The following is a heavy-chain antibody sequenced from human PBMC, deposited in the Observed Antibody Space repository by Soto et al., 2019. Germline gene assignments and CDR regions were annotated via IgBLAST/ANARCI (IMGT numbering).Heavy chain of an antibody. D-gene: IGHD2-15*01. V-gene: IGHV3-33*01. CDR3: ARDSGDVV. CDR2: IWHDGSNK. CDR1: GFTLSSYG. J-gene: IGHJ4*02. Sequence: QVQLVESGGGVVQPGRSLRLSCAASGFTLSSYGMHWVRQAPGKGLEWVAVIWHDGSNKYHADSVRGRFTISRDNSENTLYLQMYCLRVEDTAVYYGARDSGDVVGGQGTLVTVSS.